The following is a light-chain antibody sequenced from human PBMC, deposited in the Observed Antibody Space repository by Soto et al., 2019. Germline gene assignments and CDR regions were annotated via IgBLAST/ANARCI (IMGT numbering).Light chain of an antibody. V-gene: IGKV3-15*01. CDR2: GTS. Sequence: EIVMTQSPVTLSVSPGERATLSCRASQSVSSNLAWYQQKPGQALRLLIYGTSTRATDIPARFSGSGSGTEFTLTISSLQSEDFAVYYCQQYNNHWTFGQGTKVEIQ. J-gene: IGKJ1*01. CDR3: QQYNNHWT. CDR1: QSVSSN.